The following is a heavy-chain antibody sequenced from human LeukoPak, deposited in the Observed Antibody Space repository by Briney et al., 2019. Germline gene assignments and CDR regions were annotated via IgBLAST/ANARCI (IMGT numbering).Heavy chain of an antibody. J-gene: IGHJ4*02. V-gene: IGHV3-23*01. D-gene: IGHD3-10*01. CDR1: GFTFSSYS. CDR2: ISGSGGSA. CDR3: AKDRWFGEFSD. Sequence: GGSLRLSCAASGFTFSSYSMNWVRQAPGKGLEWVSAISGSGGSAYYADSVKGRFTISRDNSKNTLYLQMNSLRAEDTAVYYCAKDRWFGEFSDWGQGTLVTVSS.